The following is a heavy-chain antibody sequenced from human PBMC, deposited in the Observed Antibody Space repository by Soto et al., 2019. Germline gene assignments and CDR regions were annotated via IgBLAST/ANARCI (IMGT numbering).Heavy chain of an antibody. CDR1: GFTYEDFA. CDR3: VKDFLRYTSGLNV. CDR2: ISWNSAST. D-gene: IGHD2-2*01. Sequence: EVQLVESGGGLVEPGKSLRLSCVVSGFTYEDFAMHWVRQAPGKGLEWVSGISWNSASTGYADSVTGRFTISRDNAKNSLYLQMGKLTGDDTAMYYCVKDFLRYTSGLNVWGPGTSVTVSS. J-gene: IGHJ6*02. V-gene: IGHV3-9*01.